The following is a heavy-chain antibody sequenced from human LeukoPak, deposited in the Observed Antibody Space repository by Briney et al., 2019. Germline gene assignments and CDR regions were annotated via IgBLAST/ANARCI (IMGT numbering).Heavy chain of an antibody. CDR3: TRVYYGSGSYTAFDI. D-gene: IGHD3-10*01. V-gene: IGHV3-23*01. CDR1: GFTFSSYA. Sequence: PGGSLRLSCAASGFTFSSYAMSWVRQAPGKGLEWVSAISGSGGSTYYADSVKGRFTISRDNSKNMLYLQMNSLRAEDTAVCYCTRVYYGSGSYTAFDIWGQGTMVTVSS. J-gene: IGHJ3*02. CDR2: ISGSGGST.